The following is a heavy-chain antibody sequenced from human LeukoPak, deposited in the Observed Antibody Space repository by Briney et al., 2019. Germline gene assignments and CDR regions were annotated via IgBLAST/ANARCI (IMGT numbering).Heavy chain of an antibody. CDR3: ARDLEDYYYYYGMDV. J-gene: IGHJ6*02. Sequence: SVKVSCKASGGTFSSYAISWVRQAPGQGLEWMGGIIPIFGTANYAQKFQGRVTITTDESTSTAYMELSSLRSEDTAVYYCARDLEDYYYYYGMDVWGQGTMVTVSS. V-gene: IGHV1-69*05. CDR1: GGTFSSYA. CDR2: IIPIFGTA.